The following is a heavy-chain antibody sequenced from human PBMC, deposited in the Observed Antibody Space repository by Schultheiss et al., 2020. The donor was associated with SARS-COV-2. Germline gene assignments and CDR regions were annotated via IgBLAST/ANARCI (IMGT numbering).Heavy chain of an antibody. CDR3: VRRLSEGGGLLIDY. V-gene: IGHV3-23*01. D-gene: IGHD3/OR15-3a*01. Sequence: GGSLRLSCAASGFTFRNYAMNWVRQTPGKGLEWVSEISGTGGNTFYEDSVKGRFTISRDNSKNTLYLQMNSLRAGDTAVYYCVRRLSEGGGLLIDYWGQGTLVTVSS. CDR1: GFTFRNYA. CDR2: ISGTGGNT. J-gene: IGHJ4*02.